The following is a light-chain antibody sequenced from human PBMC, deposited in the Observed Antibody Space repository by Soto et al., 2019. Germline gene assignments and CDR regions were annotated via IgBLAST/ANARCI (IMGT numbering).Light chain of an antibody. V-gene: IGLV2-14*01. CDR1: INDIGSYHY. CDR2: EVT. Sequence: QSALTQPASVSGSLGQSITISCTGTINDIGSYHYVSWYQHHPGKAPKLIIYEVTNRPSGVSNRFSGSKSGNTASLTISGLQAEDEADYYCSSYTTTSTTFGGGTKVTVL. CDR3: SSYTTTSTT. J-gene: IGLJ3*02.